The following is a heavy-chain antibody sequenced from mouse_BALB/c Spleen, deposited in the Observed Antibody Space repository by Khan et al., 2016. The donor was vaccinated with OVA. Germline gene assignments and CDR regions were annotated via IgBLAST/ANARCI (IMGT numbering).Heavy chain of an antibody. Sequence: QVQLKESGAELARPGASVKLSCKASGYTFTDYYINWVKQRTGQGLEWIGEISPGSGDTYYNEKFKGKATLTADKSSSTVYMQLSSLTAEASAVYYCASRNYFGDTFAYWGQGTLVTVSA. CDR2: ISPGSGDT. V-gene: IGHV1-77*01. D-gene: IGHD1-2*01. CDR1: GYTFTDYY. CDR3: ASRNYFGDTFAY. J-gene: IGHJ3*01.